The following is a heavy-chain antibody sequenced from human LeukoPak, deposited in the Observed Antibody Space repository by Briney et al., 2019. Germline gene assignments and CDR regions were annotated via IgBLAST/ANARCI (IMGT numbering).Heavy chain of an antibody. D-gene: IGHD3-3*01. CDR1: GYTFSSYG. V-gene: IGHV1-18*01. Sequence: ASVKVSCKPSGYTFSSYGISWVRQAPGQGLEWMGWIRVYNGDTNYAQKFKGRVTMTTDTSTNTAYMELRSLGSDDTAVYYCARWSNGNYFDYWGQGTLVTVSS. J-gene: IGHJ4*02. CDR3: ARWSNGNYFDY. CDR2: IRVYNGDT.